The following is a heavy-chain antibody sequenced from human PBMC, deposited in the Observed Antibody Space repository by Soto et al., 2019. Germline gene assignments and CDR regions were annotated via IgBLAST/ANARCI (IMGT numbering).Heavy chain of an antibody. Sequence: QVQLVQSGAEVKKPVSSVKVSCKASGGTFSSYAISWVREAPGQGLEWMGGIIPIFGTANYAQKFQGRVTITADKSTRTAYLELSSLRSEDTAVYYCASYHGDSSGYYYGAYYYGMDVWGQGTTVTVSS. CDR2: IIPIFGTA. CDR3: ASYHGDSSGYYYGAYYYGMDV. CDR1: GGTFSSYA. V-gene: IGHV1-69*06. D-gene: IGHD3-22*01. J-gene: IGHJ6*02.